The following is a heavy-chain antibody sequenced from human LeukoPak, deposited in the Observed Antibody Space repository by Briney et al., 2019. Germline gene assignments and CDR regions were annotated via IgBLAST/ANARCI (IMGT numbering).Heavy chain of an antibody. D-gene: IGHD3-10*01. V-gene: IGHV1-69*06. CDR1: GGTFSSYA. CDR2: IIPIFGTA. CDR3: ARDNDGSTWFGELLTNWFDP. Sequence: SVKVSCKASGGTFSSYAISWVRQAPGQGLEWMGGIIPIFGTANYAQKFQGRVTITADKSTSTAYMELSSLRSEDTAVYYCARDNDGSTWFGELLTNWFDPWGQGTLVTVSS. J-gene: IGHJ5*02.